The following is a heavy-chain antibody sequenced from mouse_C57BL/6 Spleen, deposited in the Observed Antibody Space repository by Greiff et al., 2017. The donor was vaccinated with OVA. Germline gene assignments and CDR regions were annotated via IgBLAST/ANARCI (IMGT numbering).Heavy chain of an antibody. CDR3: ARWAASYAMDY. CDR2: IYPGDGDT. Sequence: QVQLQQSGAELVQPGASVKISCKASGYAFSSYWMNWVKQRPGKGLEWIGQIYPGDGDTTSNGKFKGKATLTADKSSSTAYMQRSSLNCEDSAVYFCARWAASYAMDYWGQGTSVTVSA. CDR1: GYAFSSYW. J-gene: IGHJ4*01. D-gene: IGHD1-2*01. V-gene: IGHV1-80*01.